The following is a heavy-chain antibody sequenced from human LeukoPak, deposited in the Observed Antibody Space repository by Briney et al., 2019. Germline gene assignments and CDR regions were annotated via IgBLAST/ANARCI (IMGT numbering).Heavy chain of an antibody. V-gene: IGHV5-51*01. D-gene: IGHD6-19*01. CDR3: AIAESGRSFDY. J-gene: IGHJ4*02. CDR2: IYPGDSDT. Sequence: GESLKISCKGSGYRFTTSWIGWVRQMPGKGLEWMGIIYPGDSDTRYNPSLQGQVTISADKSITTAYLQWSSLKASDTAIYYCAIAESGRSFDYWGQGTLVTVSS. CDR1: GYRFTTSW.